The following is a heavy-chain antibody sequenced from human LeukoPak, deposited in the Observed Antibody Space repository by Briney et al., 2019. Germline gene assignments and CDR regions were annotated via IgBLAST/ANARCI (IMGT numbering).Heavy chain of an antibody. Sequence: ASVKVSCKASGYTFTSYGISWVRQAPGQGLEWMGWISTYNGNTNYAQKVQGRVTMTTDTSTSTAYMELRSLRSDDTAVYYCARAEYCSGGSCYSRWFDPWGQGTLVTVSS. V-gene: IGHV1-18*01. CDR2: ISTYNGNT. J-gene: IGHJ5*02. CDR1: GYTFTSYG. CDR3: ARAEYCSGGSCYSRWFDP. D-gene: IGHD2-15*01.